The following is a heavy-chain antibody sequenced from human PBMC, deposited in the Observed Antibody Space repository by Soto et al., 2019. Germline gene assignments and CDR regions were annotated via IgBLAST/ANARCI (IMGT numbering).Heavy chain of an antibody. CDR1: GFTFSIYA. CDR3: AKDRRDGYNSFDY. CDR2: ISGSGGST. D-gene: IGHD5-12*01. V-gene: IGHV3-23*01. Sequence: GGSLRLSCAASGFTFSIYAMSWVRQAPGKGLEWVPAISGSGGSTYYADSVKGRFTISRDNSKNTLYLQMNSLRAEDTAVYYCAKDRRDGYNSFDYWGQGPLVTVSS. J-gene: IGHJ4*02.